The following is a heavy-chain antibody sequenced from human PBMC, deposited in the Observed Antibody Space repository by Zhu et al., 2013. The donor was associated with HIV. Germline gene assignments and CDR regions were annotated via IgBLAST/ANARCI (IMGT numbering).Heavy chain of an antibody. CDR1: GFIFRNNA. Sequence: QVQLVESGGGVVQPGKSLRLSCAASGFIFRNNAMHWVRQAPGKGLEWVAVISFDAFNEEYADSVKGRFTISRDNSNNTLYLQMNGLRSEDTGIYYCARDVGVSDFDNSAWYNWFDPWGLGNPGRRLL. J-gene: IGHJ5*02. CDR3: ARDVGVSDFDNSAWYNWFDP. CDR2: ISFDAFNE. V-gene: IGHV3-30*01. D-gene: IGHD6-19*01.